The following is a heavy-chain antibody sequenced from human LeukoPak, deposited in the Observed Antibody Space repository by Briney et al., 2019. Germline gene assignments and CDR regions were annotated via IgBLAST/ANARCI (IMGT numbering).Heavy chain of an antibody. CDR3: ARDLIGCTNGVCYRWFDP. CDR1: GGSISSYY. Sequence: SETLSLTCTVSGGSISSYYWSWIRQPPGKGLEWIGYIYYSGSTNYNPSLKSRVTISVDTSKNQFSLRLSSVTAADTAVYYCARDLIGCTNGVCYRWFDPWGQGTLDTVSS. CDR2: IYYSGST. V-gene: IGHV4-59*01. D-gene: IGHD2-8*01. J-gene: IGHJ5*02.